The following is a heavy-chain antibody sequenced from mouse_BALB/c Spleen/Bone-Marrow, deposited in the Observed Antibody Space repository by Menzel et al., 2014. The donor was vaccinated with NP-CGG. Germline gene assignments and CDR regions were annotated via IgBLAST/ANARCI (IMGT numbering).Heavy chain of an antibody. CDR2: INPYNGDT. J-gene: IGHJ1*01. D-gene: IGHD1-1*01. CDR1: GYSFTGYF. V-gene: IGHV1-20*02. CDR3: ARVTTDWYFDV. Sequence: EVQLHQSGPELVKPGASVKISCKASGYSFTGYFMNWVMQSHGKSLEWIGRINPYNGDTFYNQKFKGKATLTVDKSSSTAHMELRSLASEDSAVYYCARVTTDWYFDVWGAGTTVTVSS.